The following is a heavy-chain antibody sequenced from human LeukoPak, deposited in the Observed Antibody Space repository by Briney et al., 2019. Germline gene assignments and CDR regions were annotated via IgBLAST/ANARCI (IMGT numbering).Heavy chain of an antibody. Sequence: SETLSLTCTVSGGSMSGYYWSWIRQPAGKGLEWIGRVYTSGNTNYNPSLKSRVTMSVDTSKNQLSLKLTSVTAADTAVYYCARGLSHSKDIWGQGTMVTVSS. V-gene: IGHV4-4*07. CDR1: GGSMSGYY. J-gene: IGHJ3*02. CDR3: ARGLSHSKDI. CDR2: VYTSGNT.